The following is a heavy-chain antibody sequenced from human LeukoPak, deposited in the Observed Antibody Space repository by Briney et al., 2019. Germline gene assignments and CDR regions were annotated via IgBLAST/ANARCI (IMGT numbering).Heavy chain of an antibody. Sequence: NPSETLSLTCTVSGDSIISTNYYWGWIRQPPGKGLEWIGHIYHSGATYYNSSLKSRVTIFVETSKNQFSLKLSFVTVADTAVYYCARLVEYCRPSFDSWGQGTPVTGSS. J-gene: IGHJ4*02. V-gene: IGHV4-39*01. CDR3: ARLVEYCRPSFDS. CDR1: GDSIISTNYY. CDR2: IYHSGAT. D-gene: IGHD2/OR15-2a*01.